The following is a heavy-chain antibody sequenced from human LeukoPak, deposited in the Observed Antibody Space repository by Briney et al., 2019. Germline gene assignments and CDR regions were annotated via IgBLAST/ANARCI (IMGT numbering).Heavy chain of an antibody. CDR1: GGSISSYY. D-gene: IGHD3-10*01. Sequence: SETLSLTCTVSGGSISSYYWSWIREPAGKGLDWIGRIYTSGSTNYNPSLKSRVTMSVDTSKNQFSLKLSSVTAADTAVYYCARDYYYGSGSYPPPSNWFDPWGQGTLVTVSS. CDR2: IYTSGST. V-gene: IGHV4-4*07. J-gene: IGHJ5*02. CDR3: ARDYYYGSGSYPPPSNWFDP.